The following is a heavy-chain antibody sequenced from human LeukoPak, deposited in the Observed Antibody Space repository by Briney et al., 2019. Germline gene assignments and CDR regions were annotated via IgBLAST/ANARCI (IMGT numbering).Heavy chain of an antibody. D-gene: IGHD6-13*01. Sequence: GGSLRLSCAASGFTFSSYLMHWVRQAPGKGLVWVSRINSDGSSTSYADSVKGRFTISRDNAKNTLYLQMNSLRAEDTAVYYCVRVGYSSSWYVDYWGQGTLVTVSS. CDR2: INSDGSST. CDR1: GFTFSSYL. CDR3: VRVGYSSSWYVDY. V-gene: IGHV3-74*01. J-gene: IGHJ4*02.